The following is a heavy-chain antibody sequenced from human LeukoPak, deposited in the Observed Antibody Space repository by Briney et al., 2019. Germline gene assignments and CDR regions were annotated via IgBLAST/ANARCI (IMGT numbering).Heavy chain of an antibody. CDR2: ISTSSAMT. Sequence: PRGSLRLSCEASGFNFSSYVINWVRQAPGKGLEWVSSISTSSAMTYYADSVRGRFTISRDNAKNTLYLQMNSLRAEDTAVYYCATIKGDWYKHSFDYWGQGDLVSVSS. J-gene: IGHJ4*02. CDR3: ATIKGDWYKHSFDY. D-gene: IGHD6-19*01. V-gene: IGHV3-48*01. CDR1: GFNFSSYV.